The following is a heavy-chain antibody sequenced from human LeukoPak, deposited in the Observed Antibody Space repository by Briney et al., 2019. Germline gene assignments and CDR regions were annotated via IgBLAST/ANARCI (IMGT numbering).Heavy chain of an antibody. Sequence: GGSLRLSCAASGFTFSSYTMNWVRQAPGKGLEWVSYISRGSSTIYYADSVKGRFTISRDNAKNSLYLQMNSLRVEDTAIYYCARDRLVRQFDYWGQGTLVTVSS. CDR3: ARDRLVRQFDY. J-gene: IGHJ4*02. D-gene: IGHD3-9*01. V-gene: IGHV3-48*01. CDR1: GFTFSSYT. CDR2: ISRGSSTI.